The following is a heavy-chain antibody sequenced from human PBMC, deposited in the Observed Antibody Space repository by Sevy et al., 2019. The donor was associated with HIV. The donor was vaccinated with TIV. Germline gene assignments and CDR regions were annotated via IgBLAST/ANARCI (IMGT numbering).Heavy chain of an antibody. D-gene: IGHD1-26*01. V-gene: IGHV3-21*01. Sequence: GGSLRLSCAASGFTFSSYNMNWVRQAPGKGLEWVSSISDLSNYKYYADSMKGRFTISRDNAKNSLYLQMNSLRGEDTAVYYCARGPPDGSYDYFDSWGQGTLVTVSS. CDR1: GFTFSSYN. J-gene: IGHJ4*02. CDR2: ISDLSNYK. CDR3: ARGPPDGSYDYFDS.